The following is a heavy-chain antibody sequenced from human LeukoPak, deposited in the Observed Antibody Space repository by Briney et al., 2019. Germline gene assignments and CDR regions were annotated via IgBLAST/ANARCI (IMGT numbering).Heavy chain of an antibody. V-gene: IGHV4-39*07. D-gene: IGHD6-13*01. J-gene: IGHJ5*02. CDR2: IYYSGST. CDR3: AYSSSWYASWFDP. CDR1: GGSISSSSYY. Sequence: PSETLSLTCTVSGGSISSSSYYWGWIRQPPGKGLEWIGSIYYSGSTNYNPSLKSRVTISVDTSKNQFSLKLSSVTAADTAVYYCAYSSSWYASWFDPWGQGTLVTVSS.